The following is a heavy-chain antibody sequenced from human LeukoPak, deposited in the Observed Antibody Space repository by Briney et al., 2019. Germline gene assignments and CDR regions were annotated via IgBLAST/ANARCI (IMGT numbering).Heavy chain of an antibody. Sequence: PSETLSLTCTVSGGSISGSYWSWIRQPPGKGLEWIGYIYNSGSTNYNPSLKSRVAISVDTSKNQFSLKLSSVTAADTAVYYCARDPDYGAGAKMDVWGQGTTVTVFS. CDR3: ARDPDYGAGAKMDV. CDR1: GGSISGSY. J-gene: IGHJ6*02. V-gene: IGHV4-59*12. CDR2: IYNSGST. D-gene: IGHD4-17*01.